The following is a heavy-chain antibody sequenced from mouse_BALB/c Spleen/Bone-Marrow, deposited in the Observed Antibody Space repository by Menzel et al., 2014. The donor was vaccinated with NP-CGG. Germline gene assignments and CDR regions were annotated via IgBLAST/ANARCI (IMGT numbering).Heavy chain of an antibody. CDR3: ARLGYYGGFAY. V-gene: IGHV4-1*02. CDR1: GFDFSGFW. CDR2: INPDSSTI. D-gene: IGHD2-3*01. J-gene: IGHJ3*01. Sequence: DVKLQESGGGLVQPGRSLKISCAASGFDFSGFWMGWVRLAPGKGLEWIGEINPDSSTINYTPSLKDRLIISRDNAKNTLYLQMSKVGSEDTALYYCARLGYYGGFAYWGQGTLVTVSA.